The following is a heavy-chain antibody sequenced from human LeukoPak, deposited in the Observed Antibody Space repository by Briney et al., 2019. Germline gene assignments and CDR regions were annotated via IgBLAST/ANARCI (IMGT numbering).Heavy chain of an antibody. CDR1: GFTLSSSG. D-gene: IGHD6-25*01. J-gene: IGHJ4*02. CDR3: ARDVGSAPFDY. V-gene: IGHV3-33*01. Sequence: GSLRLSCAASGFTLSSSGMHWVRQAPGKGLEWVAVIWGDENHKYYGDSVRGRFTISRDNAKNTLYLQMVSLRVEDTAVYYCARDVGSAPFDYWGQGTLVTVSS. CDR2: IWGDENHK.